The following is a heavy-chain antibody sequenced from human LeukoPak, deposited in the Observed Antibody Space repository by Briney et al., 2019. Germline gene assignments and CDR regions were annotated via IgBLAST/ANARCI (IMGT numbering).Heavy chain of an antibody. J-gene: IGHJ4*02. CDR3: AKPYCSGGSCYPDY. D-gene: IGHD2-15*01. CDR2: ISGSGGST. Sequence: GGSLRLSCAASGFTFSSYAMSWVRQAPGKGLEWVSAISGSGGSTYYADSVKGRFTISRDNSKNTLYLQMNSLRAEDTAVYYCAKPYCSGGSCYPDYWGQGTLVTVSS. CDR1: GFTFSSYA. V-gene: IGHV3-23*01.